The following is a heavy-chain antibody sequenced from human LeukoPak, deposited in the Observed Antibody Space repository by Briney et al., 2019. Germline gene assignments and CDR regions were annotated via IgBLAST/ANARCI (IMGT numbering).Heavy chain of an antibody. CDR2: VYYSGNT. Sequence: PSETLSLTCTVSGGSISSSSYYWGWIRQPPGKGLEWIGSVYYSGNTYYNPSLKSRVTISVDTSKNQFSLKLSSVTAADTAVYYCARDQGGSCHLCGAFDIWGQGTMVTVSS. V-gene: IGHV4-39*02. J-gene: IGHJ3*02. CDR3: ARDQGGSCHLCGAFDI. D-gene: IGHD2-15*01. CDR1: GGSISSSSYY.